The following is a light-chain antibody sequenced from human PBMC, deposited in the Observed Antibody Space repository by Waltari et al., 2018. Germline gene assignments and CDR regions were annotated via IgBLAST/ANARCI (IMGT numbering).Light chain of an antibody. CDR3: SSYISSSTLEL. Sequence: QSALPQPPSVSASPGQALTLSCTVSSSDVGAFIAVSWYQHHPGKAPKLMIFDNSNRPSGVSNRFSGSKSGNTASLTISGLQAEDEADYYCSSYISSSTLELFGGGTSLTVL. V-gene: IGLV2-14*03. CDR2: DNS. CDR1: SSDVGAFIA. J-gene: IGLJ2*01.